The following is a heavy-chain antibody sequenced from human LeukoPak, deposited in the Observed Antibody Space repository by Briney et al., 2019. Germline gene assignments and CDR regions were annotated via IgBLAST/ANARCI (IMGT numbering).Heavy chain of an antibody. CDR1: GFSFNTYA. J-gene: IGHJ6*02. Sequence: GSLRLSCAASGFSFNTYAMSWVRQAPGKGLEWVAVISYDGSNKYYADSVKGRFTISRDNSKNTLYLQMSNLRAEDTAVYFCARGGGLDVWGQGATVTVSS. CDR3: ARGGGLDV. V-gene: IGHV3-30-3*01. CDR2: ISYDGSNK. D-gene: IGHD3-16*01.